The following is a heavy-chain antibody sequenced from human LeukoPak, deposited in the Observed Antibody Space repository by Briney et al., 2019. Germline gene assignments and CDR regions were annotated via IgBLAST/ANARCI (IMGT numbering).Heavy chain of an antibody. Sequence: GESLKISCKVSGYSFTTYWIGWVRQMPGKGLEWMGIIYPGDSDTKYSPSFQGQVTISADKSISTAYLQWSSLKASDTAMYYCARERSSQGYFDFWGQGTLVTVSS. CDR1: GYSFTTYW. CDR2: IYPGDSDT. J-gene: IGHJ4*02. D-gene: IGHD6-6*01. CDR3: ARERSSQGYFDF. V-gene: IGHV5-51*01.